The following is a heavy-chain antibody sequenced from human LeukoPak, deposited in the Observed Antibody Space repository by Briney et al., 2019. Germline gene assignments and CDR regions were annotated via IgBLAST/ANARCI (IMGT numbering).Heavy chain of an antibody. CDR3: ARGNYGYYYYYYMDV. J-gene: IGHJ6*03. CDR1: GGSISSYY. V-gene: IGHV4-59*01. D-gene: IGHD1-7*01. CDR2: IYYSGST. Sequence: PSETLSLTCTVSGGSISSYYWSRIRQPPGKGLEWIGYIYYSGSTNYNPSLKSRVTISVDTSKNQFSLKLSSVTAADTAVYYCARGNYGYYYYYYMDVWGKGTTVTVSS.